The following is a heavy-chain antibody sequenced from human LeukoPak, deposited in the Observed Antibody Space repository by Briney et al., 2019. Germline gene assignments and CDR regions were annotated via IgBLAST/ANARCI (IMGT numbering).Heavy chain of an antibody. J-gene: IGHJ4*02. D-gene: IGHD6-6*01. CDR3: AREGGSSSFDY. V-gene: IGHV3-66*01. CDR2: LYSGGST. CDR1: GFTVSSKY. Sequence: GGSLRLSCAASGFTVSSKYMSWVRQAPGKGLEWVSVLYSGGSTYYADSVKGRFTISRDNSKKTVYLQMNSLRGEDTAVYYCAREGGSSSFDYWGQGTLVTVSS.